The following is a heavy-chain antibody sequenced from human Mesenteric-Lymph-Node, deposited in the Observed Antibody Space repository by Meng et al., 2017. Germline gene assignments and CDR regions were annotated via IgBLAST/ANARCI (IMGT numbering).Heavy chain of an antibody. CDR1: GGPGSSCSFY. CDR3: ARGKQDAWELLAY. D-gene: IGHD1-26*01. J-gene: IGHJ4*02. CDR2: IDDSGST. Sequence: QGAREGFGPGRVAAVETLPPTCTVSGGPGSSCSFYWSWIRKPPGKGLEWIGDIDDSGSTNHNPSLNSRISISLDKSKNHFSLKVNSVTAADTAVYYCARGKQDAWELLAYWGQGALVTVSS. V-gene: IGHV4-61*03.